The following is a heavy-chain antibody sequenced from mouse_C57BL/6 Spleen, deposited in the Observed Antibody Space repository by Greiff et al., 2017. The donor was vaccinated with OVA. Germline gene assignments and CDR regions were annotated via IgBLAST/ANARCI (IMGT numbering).Heavy chain of an antibody. V-gene: IGHV1-52*01. Sequence: QVQLKQPGAELVRPGSSVKLSCKASGYTFTSYWMHWVKQRPIQGLEWIGNIDPSDSETHYNQKFKDKATLTVDKSSSTAYMQLSSLTSEDSAVYYCARSGARPARFAYWGQGTLVTVSA. CDR1: GYTFTSYW. CDR3: ARSGARPARFAY. J-gene: IGHJ3*01. CDR2: IDPSDSET.